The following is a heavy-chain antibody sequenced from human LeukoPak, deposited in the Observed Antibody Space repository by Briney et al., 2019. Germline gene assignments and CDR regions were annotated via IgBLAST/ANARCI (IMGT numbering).Heavy chain of an antibody. CDR1: GGSLTSYY. D-gene: IGHD1-1*01. J-gene: IGHJ2*01. CDR2: FYYSGST. V-gene: IGHV4-59*01. Sequence: SETLSLTCTVSGGSLTSYYWSWIRQSPGKGLEWIGYFYYSGSTNYNPSLKNRVTISADTSKNQFSLKVNSVTAADTAVYYCASGRTAYFWYFDLWGRGTLVTVSS. CDR3: ASGRTAYFWYFDL.